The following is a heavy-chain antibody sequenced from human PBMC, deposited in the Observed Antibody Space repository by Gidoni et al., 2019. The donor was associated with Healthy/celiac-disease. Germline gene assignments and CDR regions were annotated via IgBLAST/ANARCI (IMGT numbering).Heavy chain of an antibody. Sequence: EVQLLESGGGLVQPGGSLRLSCAAPGFPFSSYAMSWVRQAPGTGLGWVSAISGSGGSTYYADAVKGRFTISRDNSKNTLYLQMNSLRAEDTAVYYCAIRRYGSGEFDYWGQGTLVTVSS. J-gene: IGHJ4*02. D-gene: IGHD3-10*01. V-gene: IGHV3-23*01. CDR1: GFPFSSYA. CDR2: ISGSGGST. CDR3: AIRRYGSGEFDY.